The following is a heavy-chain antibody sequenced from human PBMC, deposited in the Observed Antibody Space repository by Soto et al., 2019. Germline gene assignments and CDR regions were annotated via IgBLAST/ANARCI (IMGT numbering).Heavy chain of an antibody. CDR1: GFSLSTSGVA. J-gene: IGHJ4*02. Sequence: QITLKESGPTLVKPTQTLTLTCTFSGFSLSTSGVAVGWIRQPPGKAPEWLALIYWDDDKRYSPSLKSRVTITKDTSRHQVVLTITHMDPVDTAIYYCVHSEIEAAGPFDYWGQGTLVTVSS. CDR2: IYWDDDK. CDR3: VHSEIEAAGPFDY. D-gene: IGHD6-13*01. V-gene: IGHV2-5*02.